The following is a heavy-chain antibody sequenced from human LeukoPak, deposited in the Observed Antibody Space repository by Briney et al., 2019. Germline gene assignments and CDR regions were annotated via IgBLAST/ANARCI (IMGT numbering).Heavy chain of an antibody. D-gene: IGHD3-22*01. CDR2: IYYSGST. J-gene: IGHJ4*02. Sequence: RPSETLSLTCTVSGGSISSGDYYWSWIRQPPGKGLEWIGYIYYSGSTYYNPSLKSRVTISVDTSKNKFSLKLSSVTAADTAVYYCARGDYYDSSGYYPGVNYWGQGTLVTVSS. V-gene: IGHV4-30-4*08. CDR1: GGSISSGDYY. CDR3: ARGDYYDSSGYYPGVNY.